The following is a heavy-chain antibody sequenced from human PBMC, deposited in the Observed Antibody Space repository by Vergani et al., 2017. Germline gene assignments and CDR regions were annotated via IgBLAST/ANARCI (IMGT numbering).Heavy chain of an antibody. D-gene: IGHD4-17*01. CDR3: ARGENGVLADYGDYVGYDAFDI. Sequence: QVQLVQSGAEVKKPGASVKVSCKASGYTFTSYGISWVRQAPGQGLEWMGWISAYNGNTNYAQKLQGRVTMTTDTSTSTAYMERRSLRSDDTAVYYCARGENGVLADYGDYVGYDAFDIWGQGTMVTVSS. V-gene: IGHV1-18*01. CDR2: ISAYNGNT. CDR1: GYTFTSYG. J-gene: IGHJ3*02.